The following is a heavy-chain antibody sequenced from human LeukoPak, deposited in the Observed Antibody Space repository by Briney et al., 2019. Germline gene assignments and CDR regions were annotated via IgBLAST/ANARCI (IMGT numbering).Heavy chain of an antibody. D-gene: IGHD1-1*01. V-gene: IGHV3-53*01. CDR1: GFTVSNNY. CDR2: IYSGGHT. J-gene: IGHJ5*02. CDR3: ARDLSSLRDATGS. Sequence: GGSLRLSCAASGFTVSNNYMSWVCQAPGKGLECVSVIYSGGHTYYADSVKGRFTISRDNSNNTLYLLMNSLRAEDTAVYYCARDLSSLRDATGSWGQGTLVTVSS.